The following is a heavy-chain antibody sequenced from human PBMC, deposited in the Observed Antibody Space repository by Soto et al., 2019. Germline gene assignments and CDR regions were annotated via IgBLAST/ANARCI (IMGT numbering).Heavy chain of an antibody. CDR3: ARHTFHLEYCSCGSSYPSYFYYCMDV. V-gene: IGHV5-10-1*01. CDR1: GYSFTSYW. D-gene: IGHD2-15*01. J-gene: IGHJ6*02. Sequence: GESLKISCKGSGYSFTSYWISWVRQMPGKGLEWMGRIDPSDSYTNYSPSFQGHVTISADKSISTAYLQWSSLKASDTAMYYCARHTFHLEYCSCGSSYPSYFYYCMDVWGQGTTVTVSS. CDR2: IDPSDSYT.